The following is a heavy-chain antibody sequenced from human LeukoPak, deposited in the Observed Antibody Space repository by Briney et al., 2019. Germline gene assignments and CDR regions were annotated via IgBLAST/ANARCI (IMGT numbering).Heavy chain of an antibody. CDR3: ARGIASSWYGDWFDP. CDR1: GGSFSGYY. J-gene: IGHJ5*02. Sequence: SETLSLTCAVYGGSFSGYYWSWIRQPPGKGLEWIGEINHSGSTNYNPSLKSRVTISVDTPKNQFSLKLSSVTAADTAVYYCARGIASSWYGDWFDPWGQGTLVTVSS. D-gene: IGHD6-19*01. V-gene: IGHV4-34*01. CDR2: INHSGST.